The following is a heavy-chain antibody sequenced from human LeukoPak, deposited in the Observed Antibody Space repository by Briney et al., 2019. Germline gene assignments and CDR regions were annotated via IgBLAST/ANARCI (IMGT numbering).Heavy chain of an antibody. CDR1: GFTFSSYW. J-gene: IGHJ4*02. D-gene: IGHD1-26*01. V-gene: IGHV3-74*01. CDR2: INTDGSTT. Sequence: GGSLRLSCAASGFTFSSYWVHCVRQAQGKGLVWVSRINTDGSTTGYADAVKGRFTISRDNAKNTLYLQMNSLRAEDTGVYYCARAHRSGSLDNWGQGTLVTVSS. CDR3: ARAHRSGSLDN.